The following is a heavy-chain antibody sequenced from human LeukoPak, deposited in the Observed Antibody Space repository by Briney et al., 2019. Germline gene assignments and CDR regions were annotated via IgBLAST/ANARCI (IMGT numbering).Heavy chain of an antibody. CDR3: AKVLPGFYCDSSGSHDY. Sequence: PGGSLRLSCETSGFTFSSYAMSWVRQAPGKGLEWVSAISGSGGSTYYADSVKGRFTISRDNSKNTLYLQMNSLRAEDTAVYYCAKVLPGFYCDSSGSHDYWGQGTLVTVSS. CDR1: GFTFSSYA. CDR2: ISGSGGST. J-gene: IGHJ4*02. D-gene: IGHD3-22*01. V-gene: IGHV3-23*01.